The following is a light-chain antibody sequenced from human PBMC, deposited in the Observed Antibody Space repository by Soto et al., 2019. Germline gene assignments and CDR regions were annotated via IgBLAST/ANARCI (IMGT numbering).Light chain of an antibody. J-gene: IGKJ4*01. CDR1: QSISNY. CDR3: QQSYSTPST. CDR2: AAS. V-gene: IGKV1-39*01. Sequence: DIQMTQSPSSLSASVGDRVTITCRASQSISNYLNWYQQKPGKAPKLLIYAASSLQSGVPSRFSGSGSGTDFTLTISSLQPEDFATYYCQQSYSTPSTFGGGTKVEIE.